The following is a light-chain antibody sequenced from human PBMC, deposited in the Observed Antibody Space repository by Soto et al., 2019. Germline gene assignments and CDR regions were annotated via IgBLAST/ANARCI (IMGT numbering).Light chain of an antibody. J-gene: IGLJ1*01. V-gene: IGLV2-14*01. CDR3: CSYTSITTFHV. CDR2: EVS. CDR1: SSDVGDYNY. Sequence: QSALTQPASVSGSPGQSITISCTGTSSDVGDYNYVSWYQHHPGKAPKLMIYEVSNRPSEVSNRFSGSKSGNTASLTISGLQSEDEADYYCCSYTSITTFHVFGTGTKVTVL.